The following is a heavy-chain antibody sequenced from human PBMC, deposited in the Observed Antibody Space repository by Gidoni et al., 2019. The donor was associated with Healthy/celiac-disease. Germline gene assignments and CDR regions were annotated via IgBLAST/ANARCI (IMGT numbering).Heavy chain of an antibody. V-gene: IGHV4-59*01. CDR1: GGSISSYY. D-gene: IGHD1-26*01. CDR2: IYYSGST. J-gene: IGHJ3*02. CDR3: ARGKKWELDEDAFDI. Sequence: QVQLQESGPGLVKPSETLSLTCTVSGGSISSYYWSWIRQPPGKGLEWIGYIYYSGSTNYNPSLKSRVTISVDTSKNQFSLKLSSVTAADTAVYYCARGKKWELDEDAFDIWGQGTMVTVSS.